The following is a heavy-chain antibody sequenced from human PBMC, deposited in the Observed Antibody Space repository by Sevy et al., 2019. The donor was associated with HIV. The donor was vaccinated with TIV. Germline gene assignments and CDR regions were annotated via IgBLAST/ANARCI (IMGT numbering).Heavy chain of an antibody. CDR1: GYPFSSYG. Sequence: ASVKVSCKASGYPFSSYGISWVRQAPGQGLEWMGWISADSGNSNYAQNLQGRVTMTTDTSTSTAYTELRSLRFDDTAVYYCARDLGGYGGNSIDYWGQGTLVTVSS. D-gene: IGHD2-21*02. CDR3: ARDLGGYGGNSIDY. CDR2: ISADSGNS. V-gene: IGHV1-18*01. J-gene: IGHJ4*02.